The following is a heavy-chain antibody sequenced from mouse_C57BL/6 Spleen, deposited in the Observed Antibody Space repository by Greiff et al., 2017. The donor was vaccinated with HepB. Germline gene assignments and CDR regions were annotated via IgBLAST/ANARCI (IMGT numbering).Heavy chain of an antibody. CDR2: IYPGSGNT. Sequence: VQLQQSGPELVKPGASVKISCKASGYSFTSYYIHWVKQRPGQGLEWIGWIYPGSGNTKYNEKFKGKATLTADTSSSTAYMQLSSLTSEDSAVYYCARELRLRQFAYWGQGTLVTVSA. V-gene: IGHV1-66*01. D-gene: IGHD3-2*02. CDR1: GYSFTSYY. CDR3: ARELRLRQFAY. J-gene: IGHJ3*01.